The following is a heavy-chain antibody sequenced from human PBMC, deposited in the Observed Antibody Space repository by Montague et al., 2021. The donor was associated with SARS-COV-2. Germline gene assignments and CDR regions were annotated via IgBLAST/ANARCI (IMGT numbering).Heavy chain of an antibody. CDR3: SGSYPYYGMDV. CDR2: IWYDGSNE. J-gene: IGHJ6*02. Sequence: SLRLSCAASGFTFSSYGMHWVRQAPGKGLEWVAVIWYDGSNEYYADSVKGRFTISRDNSKNTLYLQMNSLRAEDTAVYYCSGSYPYYGMDVWGQGTTVTVSS. V-gene: IGHV3-33*01. D-gene: IGHD3-16*02. CDR1: GFTFSSYG.